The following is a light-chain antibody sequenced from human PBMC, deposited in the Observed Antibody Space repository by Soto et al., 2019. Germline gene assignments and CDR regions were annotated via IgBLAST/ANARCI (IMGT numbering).Light chain of an antibody. J-gene: IGKJ1*01. Sequence: DIVMTQSPASLAVSLGERATINCKSSQSVLYSSNNKNYLAWYQQKPGQPPKLLIYWASTRESGVPDRLSGSGSGTDFTLTISSLQAEDVAVYYCQQYYITPQTFGQGTKVEIK. CDR2: WAS. V-gene: IGKV4-1*01. CDR3: QQYYITPQT. CDR1: QSVLYSSNNKNY.